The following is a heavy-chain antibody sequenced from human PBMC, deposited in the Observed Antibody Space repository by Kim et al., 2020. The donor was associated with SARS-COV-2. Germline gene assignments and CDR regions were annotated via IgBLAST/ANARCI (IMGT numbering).Heavy chain of an antibody. Sequence: GRSLRLSCAASGFTFSSYGMHWVRQAPGKGLEWVAVIWYDGSNKYYADSVKGRFTISRDNSKNTLYLQMNSLRAEDTAVYYCARDQGGLGYCSSTSCYGFDYWGQGTLVTVSS. CDR2: IWYDGSNK. J-gene: IGHJ4*02. D-gene: IGHD2-2*01. CDR3: ARDQGGLGYCSSTSCYGFDY. CDR1: GFTFSSYG. V-gene: IGHV3-33*01.